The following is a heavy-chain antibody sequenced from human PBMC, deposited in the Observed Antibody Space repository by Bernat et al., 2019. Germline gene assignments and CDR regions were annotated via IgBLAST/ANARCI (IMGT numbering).Heavy chain of an antibody. CDR1: GFTFSSYG. D-gene: IGHD1-26*01. V-gene: IGHV3-33*01. CDR3: ARNSGSYYGVDY. J-gene: IGHJ4*02. Sequence: QVQLVESGGGVVQPGRSLRLSCAASGFTFSSYGMHWVRQAPGKGLEWVAVIWYDGSNKYYADHVKGRFTISRDNSKNTLYLQMNSLRAEDTAVYYCARNSGSYYGVDYWGQGTLVTVSS. CDR2: IWYDGSNK.